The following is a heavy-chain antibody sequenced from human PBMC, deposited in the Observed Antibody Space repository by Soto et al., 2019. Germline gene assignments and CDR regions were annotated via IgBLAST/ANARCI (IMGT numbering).Heavy chain of an antibody. V-gene: IGHV3-23*01. J-gene: IGHJ3*02. D-gene: IGHD6-13*01. Sequence: AGGSLRLSCAASGFTFSSYAMSWVRQAPGKGLEWVSAISGSGGSTYYADSVKGRFTISRDNSKNTLYLQMNSLRAEDTAVYYCAKDEQQLDDAFDIWGQGTMVTVSS. CDR2: ISGSGGST. CDR1: GFTFSSYA. CDR3: AKDEQQLDDAFDI.